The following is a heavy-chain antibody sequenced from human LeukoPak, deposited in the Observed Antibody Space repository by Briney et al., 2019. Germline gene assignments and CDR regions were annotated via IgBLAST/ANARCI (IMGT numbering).Heavy chain of an antibody. Sequence: ASVKVSCKASGYTFTSYGISWVRQAPGQGLEWTGWISAYNGNTNYAQKLQGRVTMTTDTSTSTAYMELRSLRSDDTAVYYCARDTLVVVVPAAIPPREDYYYYGMDVWGQGTTVTVSS. J-gene: IGHJ6*02. CDR2: ISAYNGNT. CDR1: GYTFTSYG. D-gene: IGHD2-2*01. V-gene: IGHV1-18*01. CDR3: ARDTLVVVVPAAIPPREDYYYYGMDV.